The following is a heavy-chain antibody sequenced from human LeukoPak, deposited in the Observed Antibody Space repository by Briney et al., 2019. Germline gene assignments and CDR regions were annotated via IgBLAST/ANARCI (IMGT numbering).Heavy chain of an antibody. J-gene: IGHJ4*02. V-gene: IGHV3-23*01. CDR1: GFTFSSYA. CDR3: AKDQRAVAVTYWSY. Sequence: GGSLRLSCAASGFTFSSYAVSWVRQAPGKGLEWVSAISGSGGSTYYADSVKGRFTISRDNSKNTLYLQMNSLRAEDTAVYYCAKDQRAVAVTYWSYWGQGTLVTVSS. CDR2: ISGSGGST. D-gene: IGHD6-19*01.